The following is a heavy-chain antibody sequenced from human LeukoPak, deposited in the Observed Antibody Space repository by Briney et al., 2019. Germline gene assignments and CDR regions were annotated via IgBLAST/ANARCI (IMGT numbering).Heavy chain of an antibody. CDR1: GGSISSYY. D-gene: IGHD6-19*01. J-gene: IGHJ6*02. CDR2: IYYSGST. Sequence: SETLSLTCTVSGGSISSYYWGWIRQPPGKGLEWIGYIYYSGSTNYNPSLKSRVTIPVDTSKNQFSLKLSSVTAADTAVYYCARDLSSGWVGGYYYYGMDVWGQGTTVTVSS. CDR3: ARDLSSGWVGGYYYYGMDV. V-gene: IGHV4-59*01.